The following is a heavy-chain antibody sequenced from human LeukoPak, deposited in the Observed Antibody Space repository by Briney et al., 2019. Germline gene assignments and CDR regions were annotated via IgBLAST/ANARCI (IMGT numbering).Heavy chain of an antibody. CDR2: IYTSGST. CDR1: GFTVSTNY. CDR3: AKDSVRGNSGYGNDGFDI. V-gene: IGHV3-53*01. Sequence: GGSLRLSCVASGFTVSTNYMSWVRQAPGKGPEWVSVIYTSGSTHYADSVKGRFTNSRDNSKNTLYLQMNSLRAEDTAVYYCAKDSVRGNSGYGNDGFDIWGQGTMVTVSS. J-gene: IGHJ3*02. D-gene: IGHD5-12*01.